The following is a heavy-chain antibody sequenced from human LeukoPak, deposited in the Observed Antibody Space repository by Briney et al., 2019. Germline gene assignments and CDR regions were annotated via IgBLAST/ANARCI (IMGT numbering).Heavy chain of an antibody. CDR1: GFTSSTAS. J-gene: IGHJ4*02. D-gene: IGHD6-19*01. V-gene: IGHV3-23*01. CDR3: ARSSGWWSLDY. CDR2: FDTGFGT. Sequence: PGGSLRLSCAASGFTSSTASLHWVRQAPGRGLEWVSAFDTGFGTYYPDSLKGRFTISRDNSKNTLFLQMNSLRAEDTAVYYCARSSGWWSLDYWGQGTLVTVSS.